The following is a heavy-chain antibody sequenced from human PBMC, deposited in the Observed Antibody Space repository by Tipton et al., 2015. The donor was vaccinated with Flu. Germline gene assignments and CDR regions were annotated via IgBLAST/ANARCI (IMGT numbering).Heavy chain of an antibody. CDR1: GGSFSTYY. V-gene: IGHV4-34*01. D-gene: IGHD5-12*01. Sequence: TLSLTCAVYGGSFSTYYWNWIRQFPGKGLEWIGEINHSGIITYNPSVKSRVTISIDTSKNQFSLRLTSVTAADTAVYYCARGRRRYNTGYDLADYWGQGTLVT. CDR2: INHSGII. J-gene: IGHJ4*02. CDR3: ARGRRRYNTGYDLADY.